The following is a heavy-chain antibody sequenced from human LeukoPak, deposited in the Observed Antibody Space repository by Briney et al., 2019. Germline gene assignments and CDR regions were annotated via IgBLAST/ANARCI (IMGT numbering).Heavy chain of an antibody. CDR1: GFTFSHYA. CDR3: ARGGGYSTEDYYMDV. CDR2: ISYDGFNE. D-gene: IGHD5-18*01. Sequence: PGGSLRLSCVASGFTFSHYAMHWVRQAPGKGLEWVAVISYDGFNEYYADSVKGRFTISRDNSRNTLYLQMSSLRPEDTAVYYCARGGGYSTEDYYMDVWGKGTTVTVSS. J-gene: IGHJ6*03. V-gene: IGHV3-30*04.